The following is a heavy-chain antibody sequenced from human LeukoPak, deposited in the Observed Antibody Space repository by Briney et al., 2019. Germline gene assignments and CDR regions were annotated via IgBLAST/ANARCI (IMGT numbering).Heavy chain of an antibody. Sequence: PGGSLRLSCAASGFTFSSYEMNWVRQAPGKGLEWVSYISSSGSTIYYADSVKGRFTISRDNAKNSLYLQMNSLRAEDTAVYYCARSPALWFGELLRYYYYYYMDVWGKGTTVTISS. V-gene: IGHV3-48*03. D-gene: IGHD3-10*01. CDR2: ISSSGSTI. CDR3: ARSPALWFGELLRYYYYYYMDV. J-gene: IGHJ6*03. CDR1: GFTFSSYE.